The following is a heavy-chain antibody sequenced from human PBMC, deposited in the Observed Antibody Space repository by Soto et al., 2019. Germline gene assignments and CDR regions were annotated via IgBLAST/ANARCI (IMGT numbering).Heavy chain of an antibody. CDR1: GFTFSSYA. V-gene: IGHV3-23*01. Sequence: EVQLLESGGGLVQPGGSLRLSCAAAGFTFSSYAMSWVRQAPGKGLEWVSAISGSGGSTYYADSVKGRFTISGDTSKKTLYLQMNSLRAEDTAVYECAKAEYRGYAGYFDYWGQGTLVTVSS. CDR3: AKAEYRGYAGYFDY. J-gene: IGHJ4*02. CDR2: ISGSGGST. D-gene: IGHD5-12*01.